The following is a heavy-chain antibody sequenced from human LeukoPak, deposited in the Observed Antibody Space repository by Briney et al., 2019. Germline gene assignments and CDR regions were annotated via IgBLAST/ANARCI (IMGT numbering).Heavy chain of an antibody. CDR2: ISYDGSNK. CDR3: ASLHSNYYDSSGQFDY. D-gene: IGHD3-22*01. V-gene: IGHV3-30-3*01. Sequence: GGSLRLSCAASGFTFSSYAMHWVRQAPGKGLEWVAVISYDGSNKYYADSVKGRFTISRDNSKNTLYLQMNSLRAEDTAVYYCASLHSNYYDSSGQFDYWGRGTLVTVSS. J-gene: IGHJ4*02. CDR1: GFTFSSYA.